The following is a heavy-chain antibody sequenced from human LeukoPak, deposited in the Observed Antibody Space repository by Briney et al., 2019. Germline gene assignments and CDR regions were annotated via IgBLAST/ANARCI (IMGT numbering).Heavy chain of an antibody. D-gene: IGHD6-6*01. CDR3: ARDISLLDLAPPEFDY. V-gene: IGHV3-30*01. Sequence: PGRSLRLSCAASGFTFSSYGMHWVRQAPGKGLEWVAVISYDGSNKYYADSVKGRFPISRDNSKNTLYLQMNRLRAEDTAVYYCARDISLLDLAPPEFDYWGQGTLVTVSS. CDR1: GFTFSSYG. J-gene: IGHJ4*02. CDR2: ISYDGSNK.